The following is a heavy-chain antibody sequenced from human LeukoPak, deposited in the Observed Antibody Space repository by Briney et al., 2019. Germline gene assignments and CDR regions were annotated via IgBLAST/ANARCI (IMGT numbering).Heavy chain of an antibody. J-gene: IGHJ3*02. CDR1: GFTFTIFV. Sequence: GGSLSLSFAASGFTFTIFVLNWVRQAPGKGRKGVSYMDARSGITYYADSLQGRFTISRDDARESVFLQLDGLRVDDTAVYYCARTYDFGRGPPGDAFDNWGPGTWVIVSA. CDR2: MDARSGIT. CDR3: ARTYDFGRGPPGDAFDN. V-gene: IGHV3-48*01. D-gene: IGHD3-3*01.